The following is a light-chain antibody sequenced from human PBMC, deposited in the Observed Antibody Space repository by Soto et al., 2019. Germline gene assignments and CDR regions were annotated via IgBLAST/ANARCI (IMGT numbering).Light chain of an antibody. J-gene: IGKJ3*01. CDR2: KAT. Sequence: DIQMTQSPSTLSASVGDRVTITCRASQSISSWLAWYQQKPGKAPKLLIYKATSLESGVPSRFSGSGSGTEFTLTSSSLQPDDFATYYCQQYNSYPFTFDPGTKVDIK. V-gene: IGKV1-5*03. CDR1: QSISSW. CDR3: QQYNSYPFT.